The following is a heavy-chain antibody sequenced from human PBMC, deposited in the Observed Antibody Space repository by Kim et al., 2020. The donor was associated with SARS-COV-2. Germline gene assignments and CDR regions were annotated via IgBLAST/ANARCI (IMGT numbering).Heavy chain of an antibody. Sequence: GGSLRLSCAASGFTFSSYEMNWVRQAPGKGLEWVSYISSSGSTIYYADSVKGRFTISRDNAKNSLYLQMNSLRAEDTAVYYCARLGSYYDILTGPHESDYWGQGTLVTVSS. CDR3: ARLGSYYDILTGPHESDY. J-gene: IGHJ4*02. CDR2: ISSSGSTI. D-gene: IGHD3-9*01. CDR1: GFTFSSYE. V-gene: IGHV3-48*03.